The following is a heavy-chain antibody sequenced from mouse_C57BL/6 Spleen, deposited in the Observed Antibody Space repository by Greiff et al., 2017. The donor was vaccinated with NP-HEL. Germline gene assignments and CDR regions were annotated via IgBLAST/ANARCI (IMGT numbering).Heavy chain of an antibody. D-gene: IGHD1-1*01. CDR3: TNYYGSSHWYFDV. J-gene: IGHJ1*03. V-gene: IGHV1-15*01. CDR2: IDPETGGT. CDR1: GYTFTDYE. Sequence: QVQLQRSGAELVRPGASVTLSCKASGYTFTDYEMHWVKQTPVHGLEWIGAIDPETGGTAYNQKFKGKAILTADKSASTAYMELCSLTSEDSAGYYCTNYYGSSHWYFDVWGTGTTVTVSS.